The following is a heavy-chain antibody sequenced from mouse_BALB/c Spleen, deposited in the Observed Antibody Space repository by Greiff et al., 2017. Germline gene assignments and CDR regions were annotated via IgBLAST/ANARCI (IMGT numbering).Heavy chain of an antibody. Sequence: DVQLQQSGAGLVQPGGSLKLSCAASGFTFSSYTMPWVRQTPEKRLEWVAYISNGGGSTYYPDTVKGRFTISRNNAKNTLYLQMSSLKSEDTAMYYYARGDRRYTSGYWGQGTLVTVSA. J-gene: IGHJ3*02. V-gene: IGHV5-12-2*01. CDR3: ARGDRRYTSGY. D-gene: IGHD2-14*01. CDR1: GFTFSSYT. CDR2: ISNGGGST.